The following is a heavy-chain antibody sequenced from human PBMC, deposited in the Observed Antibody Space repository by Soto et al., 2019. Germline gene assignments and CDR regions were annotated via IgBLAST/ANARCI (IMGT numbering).Heavy chain of an antibody. D-gene: IGHD5-12*01. V-gene: IGHV3-64D*06. CDR1: GFTFSSYA. J-gene: IGHJ4*02. Sequence: GGSLRLSCSASGFTFSSYAMHWVRQAPGKGLEYVSGIRGNGDPPFYADSVKGRFTISRDNSKNTLYLQMSSLSADDTAVYYCVKSRGGNNFDFFDWGQGALVTVPS. CDR2: IRGNGDPP. CDR3: VKSRGGNNFDFFD.